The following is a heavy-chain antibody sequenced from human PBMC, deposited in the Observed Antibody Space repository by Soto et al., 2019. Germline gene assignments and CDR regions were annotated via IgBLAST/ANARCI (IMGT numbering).Heavy chain of an antibody. CDR2: IYWNDEQ. J-gene: IGHJ6*02. CDR1: WFSLNSGIVG. V-gene: IGHV2-5*01. D-gene: IGHD6-13*01. Sequence: QTLGLACTSSWFSLNSGIVGVGWICQPPGEALEWLALIYWNDEQYYNPSLRNRLTITRDTSKNQVVLTMTNMDPVDTATYYCAHRLPGPSGYDVWGQGTTVTVSS. CDR3: AHRLPGPSGYDV.